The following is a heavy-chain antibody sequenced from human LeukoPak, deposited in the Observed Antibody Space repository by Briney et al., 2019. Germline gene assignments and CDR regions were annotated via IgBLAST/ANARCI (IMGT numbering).Heavy chain of an antibody. V-gene: IGHV3-30*01. CDR1: GFTFSSYA. J-gene: IGHJ4*02. CDR2: ISYDGSNK. D-gene: IGHD2-21*02. CDR3: ARACGGDCYAFDY. Sequence: PGRSLRLSCAASGFTFSSYAMHWVRQAPGKGLEWVAVISYDGSNKYYADSVKGRFTISRDNSKNTVYLQMNSPRAEDTAVYYWARACGGDCYAFDYWGQGTLVTVSS.